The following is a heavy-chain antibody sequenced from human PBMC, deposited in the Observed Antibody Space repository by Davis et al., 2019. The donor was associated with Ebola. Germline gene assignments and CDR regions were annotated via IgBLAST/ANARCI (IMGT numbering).Heavy chain of an antibody. D-gene: IGHD3-22*01. CDR3: ARHRKDREYDRSHYSFDY. V-gene: IGHV1-69*04. CDR1: DYTFTNFG. CDR2: VIPILDIA. Sequence: SVKVSCKTSDYTFTNFGVSWVRQAPGQGLEWMGRVIPILDIANYAQKFQGRVTITADKSTSTAYMELSSLRSEDTAVYYCARHRKDREYDRSHYSFDYWGQGTLVTVSS. J-gene: IGHJ4*02.